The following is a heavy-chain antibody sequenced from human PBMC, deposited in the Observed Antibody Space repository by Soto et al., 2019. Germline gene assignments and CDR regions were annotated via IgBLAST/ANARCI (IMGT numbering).Heavy chain of an antibody. CDR2: IIPVFGIA. CDR3: ARDLWLGESFRYYFDY. V-gene: IGHV1-69*04. Sequence: SVKVSCKASGGTFSRYSFTWVRQAPGHGLEWMGRIIPVFGIASYAQKFQGRVTITADKSTSTAYMELSSLRSEDTAVYYCARDLWLGESFRYYFDYWAQGTLVTVSS. J-gene: IGHJ4*01. CDR1: GGTFSRYS. D-gene: IGHD3-10*01.